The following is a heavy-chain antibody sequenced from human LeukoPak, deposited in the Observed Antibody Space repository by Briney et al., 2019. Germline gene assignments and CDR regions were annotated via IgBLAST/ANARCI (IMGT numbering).Heavy chain of an antibody. Sequence: SETLSLTCTVSGGSISSYYWSWIRQPPGKGLEWIGYIYYSGSTNYNPSLKSRVTISVDTSKNQFSLKLSSVTAADTAVYYCARGIRGIAAAGGGFDPWGQGTLVTVSS. CDR2: IYYSGST. CDR1: GGSISSYY. J-gene: IGHJ5*02. V-gene: IGHV4-59*01. CDR3: ARGIRGIAAAGGGFDP. D-gene: IGHD6-13*01.